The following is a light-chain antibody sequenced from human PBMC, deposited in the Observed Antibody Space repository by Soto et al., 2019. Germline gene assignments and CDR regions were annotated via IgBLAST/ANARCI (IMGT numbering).Light chain of an antibody. Sequence: EIVMTQSPATLSVSPGERATLSCRASQSVSANLAWYQQKPGQAPRLLIYGASTRATGIPARFSGSGSGTDFTLTISRLEPEDFAVYYCQQYGSPLTFGGGTKVDIK. CDR1: QSVSAN. J-gene: IGKJ4*01. CDR3: QQYGSPLT. V-gene: IGKV3-15*01. CDR2: GAS.